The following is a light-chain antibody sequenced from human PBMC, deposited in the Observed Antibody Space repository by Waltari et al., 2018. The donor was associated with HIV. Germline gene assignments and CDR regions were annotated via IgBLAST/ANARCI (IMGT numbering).Light chain of an antibody. V-gene: IGLV2-8*01. J-gene: IGLJ2*01. Sequence: QSALPQPPSASGSPGQSVTISCTGASSALGVYNSVSWYQQRPGKAPKVIISEVSKRSSGVPNRFSGSTSGNTASPTVSGLQADDEAEYFCSFYGGSNILVFGGGTKLTVL. CDR1: SSALGVYNS. CDR3: SFYGGSNILV. CDR2: EVS.